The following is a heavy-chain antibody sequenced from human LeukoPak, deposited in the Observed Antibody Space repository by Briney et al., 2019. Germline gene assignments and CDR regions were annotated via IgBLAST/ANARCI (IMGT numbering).Heavy chain of an antibody. D-gene: IGHD7-27*01. Sequence: ASVKVSCKASGYTFTGYYMHWVRQAPGQGLEWMGWINPNSAATNYAPEFLGRVTMTRDTSITTAYMELSRLRSDDTAVYYCARDAETGAVWGQGTLVTVSS. V-gene: IGHV1-2*02. J-gene: IGHJ4*02. CDR3: ARDAETGAV. CDR2: INPNSAAT. CDR1: GYTFTGYY.